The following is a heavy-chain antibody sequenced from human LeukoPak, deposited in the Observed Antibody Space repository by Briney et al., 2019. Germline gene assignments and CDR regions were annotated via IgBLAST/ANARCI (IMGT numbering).Heavy chain of an antibody. CDR1: GFTFSSYN. CDR2: IRYDGSNK. CDR3: AKDPSRYNWFDP. J-gene: IGHJ5*02. V-gene: IGHV3-30*02. Sequence: GGPLRLSCAASGFTFSSYNMNWVRQAPGKGLEWVAFIRYDGSNKYYADSVKGRFTISRDNSKNTLYLQMNSLRAEDTAVYYCAKDPSRYNWFDPWGQGTLVTVSS.